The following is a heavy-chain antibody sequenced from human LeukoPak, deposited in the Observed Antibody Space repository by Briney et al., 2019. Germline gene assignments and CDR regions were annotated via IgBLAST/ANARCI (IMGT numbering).Heavy chain of an antibody. CDR1: GGSISSYH. V-gene: IGHV4-59*08. CDR3: ARHSKDYGDFNFFDY. D-gene: IGHD4-17*01. CDR2: VYYSGST. Sequence: SETLSLTCSVSGGSISSYHWSWIRQPPGKGLKWIGYVYYSGSTNYNPSLKGRITISVDTSKNQFSLKVSSVTAADTAVYYCARHSKDYGDFNFFDYWGQGTLVTVSS. J-gene: IGHJ4*02.